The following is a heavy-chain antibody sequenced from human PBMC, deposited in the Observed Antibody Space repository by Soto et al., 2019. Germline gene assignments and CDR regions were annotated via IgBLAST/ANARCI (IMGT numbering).Heavy chain of an antibody. CDR2: IIPILGIA. CDR3: ASILLWFGARDCMDV. V-gene: IGHV1-69*02. D-gene: IGHD3-10*01. CDR1: GGTFSSYT. Sequence: QVQLVQSGAEVKKPGSSVKVSCKASGGTFSSYTISWVRQAPGQGLEWLGRIIPILGIANYAQKFQGRVTITANKSTSTVYMELSSLRSEDTAVYYCASILLWFGARDCMDVCGQGTTVTVAS. J-gene: IGHJ6*02.